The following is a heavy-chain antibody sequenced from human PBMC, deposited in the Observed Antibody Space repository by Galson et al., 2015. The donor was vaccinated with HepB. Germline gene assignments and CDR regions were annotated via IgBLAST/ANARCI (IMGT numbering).Heavy chain of an antibody. V-gene: IGHV3-23*01. J-gene: IGHJ5*02. CDR3: AKDLCTSCPGRDNWFDP. CDR2: ISGSGGST. CDR1: GFTFSSYA. Sequence: SLRLSCAASGFTFSSYAMSWVRQAPGKGLEWVSAISGSGGSTYYADSVKGRFTISRDNSKNTLYLQMNSLRAEDTAVYYCAKDLCTSCPGRDNWFDPWGQGTLVTVSS. D-gene: IGHD2-2*01.